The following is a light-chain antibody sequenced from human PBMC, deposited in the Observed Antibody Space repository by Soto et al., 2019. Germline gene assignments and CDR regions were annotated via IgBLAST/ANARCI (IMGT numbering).Light chain of an antibody. J-gene: IGKJ4*01. V-gene: IGKV1-39*01. CDR1: QSISSY. CDR2: AAS. Sequence: DIQMTQSPSSLSASVGDTVTILCRASQSISSYLHWYQQKPGKAPRFLIYAASTLESGVPSRFSGRGSGTDFTLTISSLQPEDFATYYCQQSYNKFPLTVGGGTKVDIK. CDR3: QQSYNKFPLT.